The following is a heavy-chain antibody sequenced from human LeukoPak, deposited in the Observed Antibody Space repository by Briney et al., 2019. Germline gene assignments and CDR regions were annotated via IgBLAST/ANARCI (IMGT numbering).Heavy chain of an antibody. D-gene: IGHD1-26*01. J-gene: IGHJ3*02. Sequence: TSETLSLTCAVSGGSISGTNWWTWVRQPPGKGLDWIGEIYHSGNTNYNPSLKSRVTISLDTSKNQFSLKLDSVTAADTAVYYCARPIVGATTGWDAFDIWGQGTMVIVSS. CDR3: ARPIVGATTGWDAFDI. CDR2: IYHSGNT. V-gene: IGHV4-4*02. CDR1: GGSISGTNW.